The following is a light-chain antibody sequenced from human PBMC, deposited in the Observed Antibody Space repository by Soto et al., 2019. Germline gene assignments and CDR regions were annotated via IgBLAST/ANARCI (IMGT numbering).Light chain of an antibody. Sequence: QSVRTHPPSVSWAPGQRVTISCTGSSSNIGAGYDVHWYQQLPGTAPKLLIYGNSNRPSGVPDRFSGSKSGTSASLAITGLQAEDEADYYCQSYDSSLSGYVFGTGTKVTXL. J-gene: IGLJ1*01. CDR1: SSNIGAGYD. CDR2: GNS. V-gene: IGLV1-40*01. CDR3: QSYDSSLSGYV.